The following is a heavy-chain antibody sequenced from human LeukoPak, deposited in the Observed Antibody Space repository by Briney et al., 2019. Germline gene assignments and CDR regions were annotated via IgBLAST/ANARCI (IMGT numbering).Heavy chain of an antibody. D-gene: IGHD2-21*02. CDR1: VGTFSSYA. CDR3: ARSDCGGDCSDPYFDY. J-gene: IGHJ4*02. CDR2: IIPIFGTS. Sequence: ASVKVSCKASVGTFSSYAISWVRQAPGQGLEWMGGIIPIFGTSNYAQKFQGRVTITTDESTSTAYMELSSLRSEDTAVYYCARSDCGGDCSDPYFDYWGQGTLVTVSS. V-gene: IGHV1-69*05.